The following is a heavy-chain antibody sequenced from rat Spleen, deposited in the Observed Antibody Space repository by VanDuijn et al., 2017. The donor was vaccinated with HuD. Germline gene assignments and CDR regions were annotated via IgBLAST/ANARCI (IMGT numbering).Heavy chain of an antibody. V-gene: IGHV5-29*01. CDR3: AKRDYDGYYPFAY. Sequence: EVQLVESGGGLVQPGRSLKLSCAASGFTFSNYGMAWVRQAPTKGLEWVATINYDGTSTHYRDSVKGRFTISRDNAQNTVYLQMNSLRSEDTATYYCAKRDYDGYYPFAYWGQGTLVTVSS. D-gene: IGHD1-12*03. CDR2: INYDGTST. J-gene: IGHJ3*01. CDR1: GFTFSNYG.